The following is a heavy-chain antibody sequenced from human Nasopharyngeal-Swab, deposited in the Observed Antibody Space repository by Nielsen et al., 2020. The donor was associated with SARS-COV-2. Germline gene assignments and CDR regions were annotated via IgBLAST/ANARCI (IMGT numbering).Heavy chain of an antibody. Sequence: SETLSLTCTVSGGSISSSSYYWGWFRQPPGKGLEWIGSIYYSGSTYYNPSLKSRVTISVDTSKNQFSLKLSSVTAADTAVYYCARVYYDSSGYYYYYYYYYMDVWGKGTTVTVSS. V-gene: IGHV4-39*07. CDR1: GGSISSSSYY. CDR2: IYYSGST. J-gene: IGHJ6*03. D-gene: IGHD3-22*01. CDR3: ARVYYDSSGYYYYYYYYYMDV.